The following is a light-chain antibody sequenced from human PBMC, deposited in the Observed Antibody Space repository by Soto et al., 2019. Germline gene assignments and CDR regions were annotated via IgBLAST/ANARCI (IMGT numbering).Light chain of an antibody. Sequence: DIQMTQSPSFLSASVGDRVAITFRASQSISTYLNWYQQKPGKAPKLLIYTASSLQSGVPSRFSGSGSETDFTLTISTLQPEDFATYYCQQSYSRPLTFGPGTKVDIK. CDR1: QSISTY. CDR2: TAS. CDR3: QQSYSRPLT. V-gene: IGKV1-39*01. J-gene: IGKJ3*01.